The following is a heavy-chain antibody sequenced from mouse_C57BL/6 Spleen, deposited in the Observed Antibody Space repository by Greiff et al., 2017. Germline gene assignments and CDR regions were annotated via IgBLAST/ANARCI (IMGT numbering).Heavy chain of an antibody. V-gene: IGHV1-82*01. CDR1: GYAFSSSW. Sequence: VQVVESGPELVKPGASVKISCKASGYAFSSSWMNWVKQRPGKGLEWIGRIYPGDGDTNYNGKFKGKATLTADKSSSTAYMQLSSLTSEDSAVYFCARNYGSSSWFAYWGQGTLVTVSA. CDR3: ARNYGSSSWFAY. J-gene: IGHJ3*01. D-gene: IGHD1-1*01. CDR2: IYPGDGDT.